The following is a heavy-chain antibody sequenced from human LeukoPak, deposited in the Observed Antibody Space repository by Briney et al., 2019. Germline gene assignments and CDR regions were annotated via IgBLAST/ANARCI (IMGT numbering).Heavy chain of an antibody. V-gene: IGHV1-2*02. CDR2: INTNSGGT. J-gene: IGHJ4*02. Sequence: ASVKVSCKASGYTFTGPYIHWMRQAPGQGLEWMGWINTNSGGTKYAQKFQGRVTVTRDTSTSTAYMEVSGLRAGDTAAYYCARVEYCTKGVCINFDLWGQGTLVTVSS. CDR3: ARVEYCTKGVCINFDL. D-gene: IGHD2-8*01. CDR1: GYTFTGPY.